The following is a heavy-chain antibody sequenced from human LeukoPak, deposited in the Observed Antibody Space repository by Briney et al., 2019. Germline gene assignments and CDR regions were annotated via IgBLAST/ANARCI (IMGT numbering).Heavy chain of an antibody. CDR1: GYTFTGYY. J-gene: IGHJ4*02. V-gene: IGHV1-2*02. Sequence: ASVKVSCKASGYTFTGYYMHWVRQAPGQGLGWMGWINPNSGGTNYAQKFQGRVTMTRDTSISTAYMELSRLRSDDTAVYYCATYCSSTSCYIDYWGQGTLVTVSS. CDR2: INPNSGGT. D-gene: IGHD2-2*02. CDR3: ATYCSSTSCYIDY.